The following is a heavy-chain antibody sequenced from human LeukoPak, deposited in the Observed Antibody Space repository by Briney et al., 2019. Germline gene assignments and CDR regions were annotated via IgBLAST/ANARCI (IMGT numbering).Heavy chain of an antibody. D-gene: IGHD4-17*01. CDR3: ARGSTGTVTTSGIDY. J-gene: IGHJ4*02. V-gene: IGHV3-21*01. CDR2: ISSSSSYI. Sequence: GGSLRLSCAASGFTSSSYSMNWVRQAPGKGLEWVSSISSSSSYIYYADSVKGRFTISRDNAKNSLYLQMNSLRAEDTAVYYCARGSTGTVTTSGIDYWGQGTLVTVSS. CDR1: GFTSSSYS.